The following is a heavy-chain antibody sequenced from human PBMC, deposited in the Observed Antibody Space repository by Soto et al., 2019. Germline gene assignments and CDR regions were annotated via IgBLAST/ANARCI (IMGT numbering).Heavy chain of an antibody. Sequence: GGSLRLSCAASGFTFSNYWMHWVRQSPGKGLVWVSRIYNDGSSTTYADSVKGRFTISRDNAKNTLYLQMNSLRAEDTAMYYCARSYCSGGSCLGYDAFDIWGQGTMVTVSS. V-gene: IGHV3-74*03. J-gene: IGHJ3*02. CDR2: IYNDGSST. CDR3: ARSYCSGGSCLGYDAFDI. CDR1: GFTFSNYW. D-gene: IGHD2-15*01.